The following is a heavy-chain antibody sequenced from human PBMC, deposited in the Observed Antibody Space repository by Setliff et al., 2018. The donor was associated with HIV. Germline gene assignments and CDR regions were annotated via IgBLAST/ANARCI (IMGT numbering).Heavy chain of an antibody. V-gene: IGHV3-21*01. Sequence: GGSLRLSCAASGFTFSSYTINWVRQAPGKGLEWVSSISSSSSYIYYADSVKGRFTISRDNAKNSLYLQMNSLRAEDTAVYYCVRARFSGSCYEGYFDSWGQETRVTVSS. CDR2: ISSSSSYI. J-gene: IGHJ4*02. CDR1: GFTFSSYT. CDR3: VRARFSGSCYEGYFDS. D-gene: IGHD1-26*01.